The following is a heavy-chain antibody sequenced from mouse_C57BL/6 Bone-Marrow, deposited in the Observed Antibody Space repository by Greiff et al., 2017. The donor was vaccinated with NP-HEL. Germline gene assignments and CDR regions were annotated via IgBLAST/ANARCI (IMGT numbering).Heavy chain of an antibody. CDR1: GFTFSDFY. V-gene: IGHV7-1*01. D-gene: IGHD4-1*01. CDR3: ARDNWDWYFDV. CDR2: SRNKANDYTT. Sequence: EVMLVESGGGLVQSGRSLRLSCATSGFTFSDFYMEWVRQAPGKGLEWIAASRNKANDYTTEYSASVKGRFIVSRDTSQSILYRQMNALRAEDTAMYYCARDNWDWYFDVWGTGTTVTVSS. J-gene: IGHJ1*03.